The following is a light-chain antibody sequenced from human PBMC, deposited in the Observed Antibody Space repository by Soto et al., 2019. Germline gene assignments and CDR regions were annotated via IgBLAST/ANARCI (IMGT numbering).Light chain of an antibody. CDR3: AAWDDSLSGVV. V-gene: IGLV1-47*01. J-gene: IGLJ2*01. Sequence: QSVLTQPPSASGTPGKRVTISCSGSRSNIGSNYVYWYKQLPGTAPKLLIYRNNQRPSGVPDRFSGSKSGTSASLAISGLRSEDEADYYCAAWDDSLSGVVFGGGTKLTVL. CDR1: RSNIGSNY. CDR2: RNN.